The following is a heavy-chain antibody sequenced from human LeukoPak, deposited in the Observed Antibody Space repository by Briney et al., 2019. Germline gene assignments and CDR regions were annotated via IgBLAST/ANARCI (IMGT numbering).Heavy chain of an antibody. J-gene: IGHJ6*02. Sequence: SVKVSCKASGGTFISYAISWVRQAPGQGLEWMGRIIPILGIANYAQKFQGRVTITADKSTSTAYMELSSLRSEDTAVYYCARRYSNYADTYYYYGMDVWGQGTTVTVSS. CDR2: IIPILGIA. CDR3: ARRYSNYADTYYYYGMDV. V-gene: IGHV1-69*04. D-gene: IGHD4-11*01. CDR1: GGTFISYA.